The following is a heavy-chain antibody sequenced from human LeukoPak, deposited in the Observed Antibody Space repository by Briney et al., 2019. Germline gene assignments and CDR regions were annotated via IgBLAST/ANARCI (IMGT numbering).Heavy chain of an antibody. CDR2: IYTSGST. CDR1: GGSISSGSYY. J-gene: IGHJ4*02. V-gene: IGHV4-61*02. Sequence: SETLSLTCTVSGGSISSGSYYWSWIRQPAGKGLEWIGRIYTSGSTNYNPSLKSRVTISVDTSKNQFSLKLSSVTAADTAVYYCARLRHGSGSYYNMIFDYWGQGTLVTVSS. D-gene: IGHD3-10*01. CDR3: ARLRHGSGSYYNMIFDY.